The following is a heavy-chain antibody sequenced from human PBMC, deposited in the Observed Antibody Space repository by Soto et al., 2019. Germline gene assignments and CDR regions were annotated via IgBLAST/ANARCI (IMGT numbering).Heavy chain of an antibody. Sequence: SETLSITCTVSGGSISSYYWSWIRQPAGKGLEWIGRLYTSGSTNYNPSLKSRVTMSVDTSKNQFSLKLSSVTAADTAVYYCAREEATSYYYYYYGMDVWGQGTTVTVSS. J-gene: IGHJ6*02. D-gene: IGHD5-12*01. CDR1: GGSISSYY. CDR3: AREEATSYYYYYYGMDV. CDR2: LYTSGST. V-gene: IGHV4-4*07.